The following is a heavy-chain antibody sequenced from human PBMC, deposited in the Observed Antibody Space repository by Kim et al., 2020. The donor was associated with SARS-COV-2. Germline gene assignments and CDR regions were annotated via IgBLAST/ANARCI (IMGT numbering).Heavy chain of an antibody. D-gene: IGHD3-10*01. CDR1: GFTFNNYF. CDR2: LSHSGRDT. CDR3: AKEGDGSGFLDY. Sequence: GGSLRLSCVASGFTFNNYFMTWVRQAPGQGLEWVSALSHSGRDTYFADSVKGRFTISRDNSMNTVILQMSSLRAEDTAVYYCAKEGDGSGFLDYWGRGTLVTVSS. V-gene: IGHV3-23*01. J-gene: IGHJ4*02.